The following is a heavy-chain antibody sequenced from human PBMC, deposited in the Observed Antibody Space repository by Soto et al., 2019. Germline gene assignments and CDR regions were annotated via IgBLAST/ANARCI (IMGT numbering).Heavy chain of an antibody. CDR1: GGSISGGGYF. CDR3: ARAPYYDTSAFFDY. Sequence: PSETLSLTCAVSGGSISGGGYFWSWIRHPPGKGLEWIGYIHDSGSTYYNPSLKSRVTISVDRSKNQFSVKLSSVTAAGTAVYYCARAPYYDTSAFFDYWGQGTLVTVSS. CDR2: IHDSGST. V-gene: IGHV4-30-2*01. J-gene: IGHJ4*02. D-gene: IGHD3-22*01.